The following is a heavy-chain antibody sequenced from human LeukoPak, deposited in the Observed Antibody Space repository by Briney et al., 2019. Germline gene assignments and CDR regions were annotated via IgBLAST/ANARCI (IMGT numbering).Heavy chain of an antibody. J-gene: IGHJ3*02. CDR3: ARICISGRSYCRAFDI. CDR2: LSGSNTHT. D-gene: IGHD3-10*01. V-gene: IGHV3-11*03. Sequence: GGSLRLSCAASGFTFGDYYMRWIRQAPGKGLEWVSYLSGSNTHTNYAESVKGRFTISRDNAKNSLYLQMNSLRAEDTAVYYCARICISGRSYCRAFDIWGQGTMVTVSS. CDR1: GFTFGDYY.